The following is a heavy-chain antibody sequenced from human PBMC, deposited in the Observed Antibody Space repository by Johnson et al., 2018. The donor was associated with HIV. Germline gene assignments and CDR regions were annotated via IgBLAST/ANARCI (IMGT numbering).Heavy chain of an antibody. CDR3: ASLSDDAFDF. CDR2: IRYDGSNK. CDR1: GVTFSSYG. J-gene: IGHJ3*01. V-gene: IGHV3-30*02. Sequence: QVQLVESGGGLVQPGGSLRISCAASGVTFSSYGMHWVRQAPGKGLEGVAFIRYDGSNKYYADSVKGRFTISRDNSENTLYLQMNSLKAEDTAVYYCASLSDDAFDFWGQGTMVIVSS.